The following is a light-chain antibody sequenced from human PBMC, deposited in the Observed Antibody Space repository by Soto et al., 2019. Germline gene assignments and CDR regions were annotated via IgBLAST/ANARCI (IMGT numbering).Light chain of an antibody. Sequence: EIVMTQSPATLSVSPGERATLSCRASQSVSSNLAWYQRKPGQAPRLLIYGASTRATGIPARFSGSGSDTEFTLTISSLQSEDVAVYYCQQYNNWPPLTFGGGTKVEIK. CDR1: QSVSSN. CDR3: QQYNNWPPLT. J-gene: IGKJ4*01. CDR2: GAS. V-gene: IGKV3-15*01.